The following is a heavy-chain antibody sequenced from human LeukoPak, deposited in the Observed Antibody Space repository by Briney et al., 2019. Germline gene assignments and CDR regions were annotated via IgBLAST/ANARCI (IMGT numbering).Heavy chain of an antibody. V-gene: IGHV3-49*04. CDR3: TRARNYYDSKD. Sequence: GGSLRLSCTASGFTFGDYAMSWVRQAPGKGLEWVGFIRSKAYGGTTEYAASVKGRFTISRDDSISIAYLQMNSLKTEDTAVYYCTRARNYYDSKDWGQGTLVTVSS. D-gene: IGHD3-22*01. J-gene: IGHJ4*02. CDR2: IRSKAYGGTT. CDR1: GFTFGDYA.